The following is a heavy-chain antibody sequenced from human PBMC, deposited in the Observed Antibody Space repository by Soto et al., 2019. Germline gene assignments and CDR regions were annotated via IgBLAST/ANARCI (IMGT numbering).Heavy chain of an antibody. V-gene: IGHV3-48*02. CDR2: ISSSSSTI. J-gene: IGHJ4*02. CDR3: ARDGYSDGADY. Sequence: EVQLVESGGGLVQPGGSLRLSCAASGFTFSSYSMNWVRQAPGKGLEWVSYISSSSSTIYYADSVKGRFTISRDNAKNSLYLQMNSLGDEDTAVYYCARDGYSDGADYWGQGSLVNVSS. D-gene: IGHD5-18*01. CDR1: GFTFSSYS.